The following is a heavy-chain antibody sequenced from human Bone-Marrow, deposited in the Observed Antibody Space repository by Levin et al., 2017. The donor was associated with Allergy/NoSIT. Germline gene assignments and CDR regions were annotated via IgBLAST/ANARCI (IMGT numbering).Heavy chain of an antibody. Sequence: SETLSLTCTVSGGSISSSGYHWTWIRQYPNKGLEWIGYISYRGSTYFNPSLKSRLTMSIDTSEQHFSLNLTSVRAADTAIYYCARLDGYSFDYWGQGALVTVSS. CDR3: ARLDGYSFDY. V-gene: IGHV4-31*03. J-gene: IGHJ4*02. CDR2: ISYRGST. CDR1: GGSISSSGYH. D-gene: IGHD1-1*01.